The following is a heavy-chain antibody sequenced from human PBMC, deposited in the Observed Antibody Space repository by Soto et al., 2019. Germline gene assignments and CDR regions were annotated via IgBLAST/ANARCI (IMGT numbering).Heavy chain of an antibody. J-gene: IGHJ6*02. CDR2: MNPNSGNT. Sequence: GASVKVSCKASGYTFTSYDINWVRQATGQGLEWMGWMNPNSGNTGYAQKFQGRVTMTRNTSISTAYMELSSLRSEDTAVYYCAREGPXFLEWFLSLRGSSGMDVWGQGTTVTVSS. CDR3: AREGPXFLEWFLSLRGSSGMDV. V-gene: IGHV1-8*01. CDR1: GYTFTSYD. D-gene: IGHD3-3*01.